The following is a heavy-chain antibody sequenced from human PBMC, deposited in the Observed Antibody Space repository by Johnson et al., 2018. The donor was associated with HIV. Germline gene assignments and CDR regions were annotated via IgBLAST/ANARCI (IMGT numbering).Heavy chain of an antibody. J-gene: IGHJ3*02. V-gene: IGHV3-64*01. CDR1: GFTFSTYG. Sequence: MLLVESGGGLVQPGGSLRLSCAASGFTFSTYGMHWVRQAPGRGLEYVAAISSNGGSTYYANSVKGRFTISRDNSKNTLYFQMGNLIAEDMAVFYCAGGSWYNYWPQDDFDIWGQGAMVTVSS. CDR3: AGGSWYNYWPQDDFDI. D-gene: IGHD1-1*01. CDR2: ISSNGGST.